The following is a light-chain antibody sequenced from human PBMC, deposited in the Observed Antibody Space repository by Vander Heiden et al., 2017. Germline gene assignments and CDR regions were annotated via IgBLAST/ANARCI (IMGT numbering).Light chain of an antibody. CDR1: QSISSY. CDR2: SAS. V-gene: IGKV1-39*01. Sequence: DIQMTQPPSSLSASVGDRVTITCRASQSISSYLNWYQQKPGNAPKLLIYSASSLQSGVPSMFSGSGSGTDFTLTISSLQPEDFATYYCQQSYSTLIFTFGPGTKVDIK. J-gene: IGKJ3*01. CDR3: QQSYSTLIFT.